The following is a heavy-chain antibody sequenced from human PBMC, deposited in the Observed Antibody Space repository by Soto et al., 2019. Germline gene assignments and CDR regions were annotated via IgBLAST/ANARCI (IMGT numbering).Heavy chain of an antibody. V-gene: IGHV3-72*01. CDR2: IRNKANSYST. J-gene: IGHJ4*02. CDR3: ARIRLRSYDFKYFDY. CDR1: GFTSSDHY. D-gene: IGHD3-3*01. Sequence: EVQLVESGGGLVQPGGSLRLSCAASGFTSSDHYVDWVRQAPGKGLEWVARIRNKANSYSTEYAASAKGRFTISRDDSNNLGYLQMSSLKTEDTDVYSCARIRLRSYDFKYFDYWGQGTLVTVYS.